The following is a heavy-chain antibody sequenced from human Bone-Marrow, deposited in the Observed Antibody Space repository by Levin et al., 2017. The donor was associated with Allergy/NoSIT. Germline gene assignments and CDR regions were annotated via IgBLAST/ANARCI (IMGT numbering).Heavy chain of an antibody. J-gene: IGHJ4*02. Sequence: GGSLRLSCAASGFTFSSYGMHWVRQAPGKGLEWVAVISYDGSNKYYADSVKGRFTISRDNSKNTLYLQMNSLRAEDTAVYYCAKDSGYIPWWGQGTLVTVSS. V-gene: IGHV3-30*18. D-gene: IGHD6-25*01. CDR2: ISYDGSNK. CDR1: GFTFSSYG. CDR3: AKDSGYIPW.